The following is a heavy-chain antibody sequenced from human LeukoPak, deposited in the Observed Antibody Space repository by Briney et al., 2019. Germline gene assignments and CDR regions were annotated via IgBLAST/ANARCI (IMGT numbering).Heavy chain of an antibody. CDR2: IIPIFGTA. CDR1: GGTFSSYA. CDR3: ASDNYYDFWSGYPNAGSV. Sequence: SVKVSCKASGGTFSSYAISWVRQAPGQGLEWMGGIIPIFGTANYAQKFQGRVTITTNDSTSTAYMELSSLRSEDTAVYYCASDNYYDFWSGYPNAGSVWGKGTTVTVSS. D-gene: IGHD3-3*01. V-gene: IGHV1-69*05. J-gene: IGHJ6*04.